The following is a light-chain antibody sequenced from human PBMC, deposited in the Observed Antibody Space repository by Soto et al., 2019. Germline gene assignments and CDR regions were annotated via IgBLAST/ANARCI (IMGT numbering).Light chain of an antibody. Sequence: EIVLTQSPGTLSLSPGERATLSCRASQSVSSSYLAWYQQKPGQAPRLLIYGASSRATGIPDRFSGSGSGTDFTLTISRLEPADFAVYYCHQYGRSPWTFGQGTKVEIQ. CDR1: QSVSSSY. CDR3: HQYGRSPWT. J-gene: IGKJ1*01. V-gene: IGKV3-20*01. CDR2: GAS.